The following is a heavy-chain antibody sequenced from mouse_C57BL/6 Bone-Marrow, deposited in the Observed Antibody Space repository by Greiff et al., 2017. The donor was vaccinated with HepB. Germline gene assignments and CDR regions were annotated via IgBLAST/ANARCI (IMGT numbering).Heavy chain of an antibody. J-gene: IGHJ3*01. CDR1: GYTFTSYD. CDR3: AREGDGNFWFAY. Sequence: QVQLQQSGPGLVKPGASVKLSCKASGYTFTSYDINWVEQRPGQGLEWIGWIYPRAGSTKYNEKFKGKATSTVDPSSSKAYMVLHSPTSEDAAVYFCAREGDGNFWFAYWGQGTLVTVSA. CDR2: IYPRAGST. V-gene: IGHV1-85*01. D-gene: IGHD2-1*01.